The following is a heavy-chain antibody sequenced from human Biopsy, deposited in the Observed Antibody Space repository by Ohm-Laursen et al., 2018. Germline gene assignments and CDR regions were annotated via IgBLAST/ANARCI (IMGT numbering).Heavy chain of an antibody. J-gene: IGHJ5*02. CDR2: INHSGST. CDR3: AVKSYFSTSFDP. V-gene: IGHV4-34*01. CDR1: GGSFSGYY. D-gene: IGHD1-26*01. Sequence: SETLSLTCAVYGGSFSGYYWGWNRQPPGKGLEWIGEINHSGSTNFNPSFKSRVTISVDTSKNQFSLKLSSVTAADTAVYYCAVKSYFSTSFDPWGQGTLVTVSS.